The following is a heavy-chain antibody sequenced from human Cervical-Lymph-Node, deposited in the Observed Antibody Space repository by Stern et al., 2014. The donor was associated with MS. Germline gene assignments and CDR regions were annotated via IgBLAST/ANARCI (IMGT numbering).Heavy chain of an antibody. V-gene: IGHV3-33*01. Sequence: VQLVESGGGVVQPGRSLRLSCAASGFTFSSYGMHWVRQAPGKGLEWVAVIWYDGSNKYYADSVKGRFTISRDNSKNTLYLQMNSLRAEDTAVYYCARDNAGATAFDIWGQGTMVTVSS. D-gene: IGHD1-26*01. J-gene: IGHJ3*02. CDR3: ARDNAGATAFDI. CDR1: GFTFSSYG. CDR2: IWYDGSNK.